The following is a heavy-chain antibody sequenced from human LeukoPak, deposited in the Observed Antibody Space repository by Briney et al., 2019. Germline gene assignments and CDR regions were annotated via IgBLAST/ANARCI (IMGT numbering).Heavy chain of an antibody. CDR3: ARSTRSSTWIQLWLGAFDI. CDR2: ISAYNGNT. V-gene: IGHV1-18*01. CDR1: GYTFTSYG. Sequence: ASVKVSCKASGYTFTSYGISWVRQAPGQGLEWMGWISAYNGNTNYAQKLQGRVTMTTDTSTSTAYMELRSLRSDDTAVYYCARSTRSSTWIQLWLGAFDIWGQGTMVTVPS. J-gene: IGHJ3*02. D-gene: IGHD5-18*01.